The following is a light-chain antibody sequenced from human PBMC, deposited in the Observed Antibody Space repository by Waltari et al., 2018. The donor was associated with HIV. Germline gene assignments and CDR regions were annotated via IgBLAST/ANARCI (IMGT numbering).Light chain of an antibody. CDR3: QVWDSSANGV. Sequence: SYVLTQPPSVSVAPGQTARITCGGNNIGSKTLHWYQQRPGQAPVLVVFDDRDRPSGIPERFSGSSSGNTATLTISRVEAGHEADYYCQVWDSSANGVFGGGTKLTVL. J-gene: IGLJ2*01. CDR1: NIGSKT. CDR2: DDR. V-gene: IGLV3-21*02.